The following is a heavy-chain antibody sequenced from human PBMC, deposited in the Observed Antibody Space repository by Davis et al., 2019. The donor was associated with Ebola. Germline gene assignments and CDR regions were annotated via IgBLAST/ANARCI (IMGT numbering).Heavy chain of an antibody. J-gene: IGHJ6*02. V-gene: IGHV2-5*08. CDR2: IYWDDDK. Sequence: TLSLTCTVSGGSLSSGDYFWSWIRQPPGKALEWLALIYWDDDKRYSPSLKSRLTITKDTSKNQVVLTMTNMDPVDTATYYCARGLPPQVWGQGTTVTVSS. CDR1: GGSLSSGDY. CDR3: ARGLPPQV.